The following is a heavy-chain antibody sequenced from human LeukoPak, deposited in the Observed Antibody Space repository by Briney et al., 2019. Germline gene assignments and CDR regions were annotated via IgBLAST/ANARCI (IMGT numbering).Heavy chain of an antibody. CDR1: GFSFSTFG. Sequence: PGRSLRLSCAASGFSFSTFGMHWARRAPGKGLEWVAVIWNDGSKKFYAESVKGRFIISRDNSQNTLYLQMNRLRAEDTAVYYCGRDSLGGDYWGQGTLVTVSS. J-gene: IGHJ4*02. CDR3: GRDSLGGDY. CDR2: IWNDGSKK. D-gene: IGHD3-16*01. V-gene: IGHV3-33*08.